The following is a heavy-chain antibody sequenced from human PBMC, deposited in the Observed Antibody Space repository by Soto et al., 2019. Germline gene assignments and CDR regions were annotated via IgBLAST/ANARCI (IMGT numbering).Heavy chain of an antibody. D-gene: IGHD3-22*01. CDR3: ASPGQVYYDSSGYYY. Sequence: QVQLVQSGAEVKEPGSPWRFSCRPPEGTLTAPVFGGVQRAPGQGLQWLGGILPVFGTANYAQKFEGRVTITADESTSTVYMELRSLRSEDTAVYYCASPGQVYYDSSGYYYWGQGTLVTVSS. CDR1: EGTLTAPV. V-gene: IGHV1-69*01. CDR2: ILPVFGTA. J-gene: IGHJ4*02.